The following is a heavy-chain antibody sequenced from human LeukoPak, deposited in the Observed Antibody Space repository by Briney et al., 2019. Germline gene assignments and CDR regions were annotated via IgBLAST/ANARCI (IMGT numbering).Heavy chain of an antibody. Sequence: PSQTLSLTCTLSGGSLRNGGFYSSWIRQHPGKGLEWIGYVYYSGSTSYNPSLKSRVTISVDTSKNQFSLRLTSVTAADTAVYYCARIHAGVTAWYYLASWGQGTLVTVSS. CDR3: ARIHAGVTAWYYLAS. CDR2: VYYSGST. D-gene: IGHD2-21*02. V-gene: IGHV4-31*03. CDR1: GGSLRNGGFY. J-gene: IGHJ4*02.